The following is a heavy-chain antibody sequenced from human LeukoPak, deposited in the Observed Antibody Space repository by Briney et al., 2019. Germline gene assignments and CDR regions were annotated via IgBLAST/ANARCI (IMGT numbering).Heavy chain of an antibody. D-gene: IGHD3-22*01. Sequence: GGSLRLSCAVSGITLSNYGMSWVRQAPGKELEWVAGISDSGGRTNYADSVKGRFTISRDNPKNTLYLQMNSLRAEDTAVYFCAKRGVVIRVILVGFHKEAYYFDSWGQGAVVTVSS. J-gene: IGHJ4*02. CDR1: GITLSNYG. V-gene: IGHV3-23*01. CDR2: ISDSGGRT. CDR3: AKRGVVIRVILVGFHKEAYYFDS.